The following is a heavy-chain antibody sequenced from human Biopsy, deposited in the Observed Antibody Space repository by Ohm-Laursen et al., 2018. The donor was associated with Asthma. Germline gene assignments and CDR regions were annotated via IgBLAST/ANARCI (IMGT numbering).Heavy chain of an antibody. CDR1: GDSLGSFVNYA. CDR3: ARGYSGTDRIVYYYSGMEV. D-gene: IGHD5-12*01. J-gene: IGHJ6*02. Sequence: SSVKVSCKASGDSLGSFVNYAISWVRQAPRQGLEWMGGLIPVLGTADYAPMFEGRVTITADESTSTAYLELTSLRFEDTAVYYCARGYSGTDRIVYYYSGMEVWGQGTTVTVSS. CDR2: LIPVLGTA. V-gene: IGHV1-69*01.